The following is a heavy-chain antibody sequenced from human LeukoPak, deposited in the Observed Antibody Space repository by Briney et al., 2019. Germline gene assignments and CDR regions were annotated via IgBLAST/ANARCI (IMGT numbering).Heavy chain of an antibody. J-gene: IGHJ5*02. Sequence: GRSLRLSCAASGFTFSSYAMHWVRQAPGKGLEWVAVISYDGSNKYYADSVKGRFTISRDNSKNTLYLQMNSLRAEDTAVYYCAREFRSRRIFDPWGQGTLVTVSS. CDR3: AREFRSRRIFDP. V-gene: IGHV3-30*01. D-gene: IGHD6-6*01. CDR2: ISYDGSNK. CDR1: GFTFSSYA.